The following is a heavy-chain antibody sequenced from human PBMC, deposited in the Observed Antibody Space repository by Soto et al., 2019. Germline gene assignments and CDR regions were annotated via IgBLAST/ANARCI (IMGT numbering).Heavy chain of an antibody. CDR2: INSDGSST. CDR3: ARVKYYGSGSYYGSYYYYYGMDV. J-gene: IGHJ6*02. V-gene: IGHV3-74*01. Sequence: GGSLRLSCAASGFTVSSYWMHSVRQAPGKGLVWVSRINSDGSSTSYADSVKGRFTISRDNAKNTLYLQMNSLRAEDTAVYYCARVKYYGSGSYYGSYYYYYGMDVWGQGTTVSVSS. D-gene: IGHD3-10*01. CDR1: GFTVSSYW.